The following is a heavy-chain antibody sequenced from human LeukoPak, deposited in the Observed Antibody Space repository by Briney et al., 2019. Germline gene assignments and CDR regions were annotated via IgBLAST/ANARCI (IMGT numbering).Heavy chain of an antibody. J-gene: IGHJ4*02. CDR3: ARGYSTSPGNFDY. V-gene: IGHV4-31*03. CDR2: IYYSGST. CDR1: GGSISSGGYY. Sequence: SQTLSLTCTVSGGSISSGGYYWSWIRQHPGKGLEWIGYIYYSGSTYYNPSLKSRVTISVDTSKNQFSLKLSSVTAADTAVYSCARGYSTSPGNFDYWGQGTLVTVSS. D-gene: IGHD6-6*01.